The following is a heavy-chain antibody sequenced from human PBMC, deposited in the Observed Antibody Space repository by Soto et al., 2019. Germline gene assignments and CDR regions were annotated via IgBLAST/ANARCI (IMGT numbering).Heavy chain of an antibody. J-gene: IGHJ4*02. D-gene: IGHD6-13*01. CDR2: FDPEDGET. CDR1: GYTLTELS. V-gene: IGHV1-24*01. Sequence: ASVKVSCKVSGYTLTELSMHWVRQAPGKGLEWMGGFDPEDGETIYAQKFQGRVTMTEDTSTDTAYMELSSLRSEDTAVYYCATHSSSWSIRGKFDYWGQGTLVTVSS. CDR3: ATHSSSWSIRGKFDY.